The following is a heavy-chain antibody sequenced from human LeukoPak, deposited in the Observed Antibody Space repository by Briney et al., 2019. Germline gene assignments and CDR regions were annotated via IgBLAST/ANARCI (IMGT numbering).Heavy chain of an antibody. J-gene: IGHJ4*02. CDR3: TRGDRIAATY. D-gene: IGHD6-6*01. CDR2: IRSKAYGGTT. Sequence: GGSLRLSCAASGFTFSSYAMSWFRQAPGKGLEWVGFIRSKAYGGTTEYAASVKGRFTISRDDSKSIAYLQMNSLKTEDTAVYYCTRGDRIAATYWGQGTLVTVSS. CDR1: GFTFSSYA. V-gene: IGHV3-49*03.